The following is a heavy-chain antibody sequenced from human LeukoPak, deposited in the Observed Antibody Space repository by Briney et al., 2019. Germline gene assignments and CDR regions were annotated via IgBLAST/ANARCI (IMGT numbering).Heavy chain of an antibody. D-gene: IGHD3-10*01. Sequence: GGSLRLSCAASGFTFDDYGMSWVRQAPGKGLEWVSGIKWNGGSTVYADSVKGRFTIPRDNAKNSLYLQMNSLRAEDTAVYYCASPPGEVTMVRGVTPWFDPWGQGTLVTVSS. CDR2: IKWNGGST. J-gene: IGHJ5*02. CDR1: GFTFDDYG. V-gene: IGHV3-20*04. CDR3: ASPPGEVTMVRGVTPWFDP.